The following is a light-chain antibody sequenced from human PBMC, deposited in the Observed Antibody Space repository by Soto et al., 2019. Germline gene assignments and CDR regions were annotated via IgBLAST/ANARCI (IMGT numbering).Light chain of an antibody. CDR3: QQYNNWPIT. Sequence: PGERDPLSCRASQSVTRYLAWYQQRPGQTPRLLIYDASNRATGIPARFSGSGSGTDFTLTITSLQSEDSAVYHCQQYNNWPITFGQGTRLEI. J-gene: IGKJ5*01. V-gene: IGKV3D-15*01. CDR1: QSVTRY. CDR2: DAS.